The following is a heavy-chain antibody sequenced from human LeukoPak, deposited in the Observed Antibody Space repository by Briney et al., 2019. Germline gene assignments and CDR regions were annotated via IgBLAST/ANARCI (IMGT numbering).Heavy chain of an antibody. CDR3: VRHGRRGYCGSTSCPPDY. D-gene: IGHD2-2*01. CDR1: GGSLSSSSYY. Sequence: KPSETLSLTCTVSGGSLSSSSYYWGWIRQPPGKGLEWIGSIYYSGSTYYNPPLKSRVTISVDTSKNQFSLKLSSVTAADTAVYFRVRHGRRGYCGSTSCPPDYWGQGDLVTVSS. CDR2: IYYSGST. J-gene: IGHJ4*02. V-gene: IGHV4-39*01.